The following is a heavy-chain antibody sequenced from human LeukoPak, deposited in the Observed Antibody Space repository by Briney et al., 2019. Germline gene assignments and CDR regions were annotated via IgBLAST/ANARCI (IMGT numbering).Heavy chain of an antibody. J-gene: IGHJ4*02. CDR2: IYYSGST. V-gene: IGHV4-31*03. CDR3: ARVGVFGYCFDY. Sequence: SQTLSLTCTVSGGSISSGGYYWSWIRQHPGKGLEWIGYIYYSGSTYYNPSLKSRVTISVDTSKNQFSLKLSSVTAADTAVYYCARVGVFGYCFDYWGQGTLVTVSS. D-gene: IGHD2-2*03. CDR1: GGSISSGGYY.